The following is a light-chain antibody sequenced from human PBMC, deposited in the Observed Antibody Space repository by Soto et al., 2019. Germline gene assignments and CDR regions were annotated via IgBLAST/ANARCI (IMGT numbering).Light chain of an antibody. Sequence: EIVFTQSPATLSLSPADSSTLSCGASHRVSSYLAWYQQKPGQAPRLLIYGVSTRANGVPARFSGSGSGTVFTLTISSLQSEDFAVYYCQQYNNWPLTFGGGTKVDIK. CDR3: QQYNNWPLT. CDR2: GVS. J-gene: IGKJ4*01. CDR1: HRVSSY. V-gene: IGKV3-15*01.